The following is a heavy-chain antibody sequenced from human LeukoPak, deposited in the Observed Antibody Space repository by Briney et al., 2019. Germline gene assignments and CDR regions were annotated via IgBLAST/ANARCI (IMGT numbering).Heavy chain of an antibody. V-gene: IGHV3-48*03. CDR3: ARVVYGMDV. Sequence: PGGSLRLSCAASGFTFSSYEMNWVRQAPGKGLEWVSAISKSDGTIYYADSVKGRFTISGDNAKNSLYLHMNSLRAEDTAIYHCARVVYGMDVWGQGTTVTVSS. CDR2: ISKSDGTI. J-gene: IGHJ6*02. CDR1: GFTFSSYE. D-gene: IGHD3-10*01.